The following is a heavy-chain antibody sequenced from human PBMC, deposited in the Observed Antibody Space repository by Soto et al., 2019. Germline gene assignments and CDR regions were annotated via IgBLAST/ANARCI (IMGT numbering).Heavy chain of an antibody. CDR3: PSCITAGVDY. D-gene: IGHD6-13*01. CDR1: GYTFTIFD. V-gene: IGHV1-8*01. J-gene: IGHJ4*02. Sequence: QVQLVQSGTEVKKPGASVKVSCKASGYTFTIFDINWVRQATGQGLEWMGWMSPNSGNTGYAQNFQGRVTMTRDTSISTAYMELSGLTSEDTAVYYCPSCITAGVDYWGQGTLVTVSS. CDR2: MSPNSGNT.